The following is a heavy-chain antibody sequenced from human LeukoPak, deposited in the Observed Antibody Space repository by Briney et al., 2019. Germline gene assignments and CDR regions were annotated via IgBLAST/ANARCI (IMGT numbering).Heavy chain of an antibody. J-gene: IGHJ5*02. CDR2: IYTSGST. CDR3: ARSRQDLDYYGSGSYYWFDP. V-gene: IGHV4-4*09. D-gene: IGHD3-10*01. Sequence: SETLSLTCTVSGGSISSYYWSWIRQPPGKGLEWIGYIYTSGSTNYNPSLKSRVTISVGTSKNQFSLKLSSVTAADTAVYYCARSRQDLDYYGSGSYYWFDPWGQGTLVTVSS. CDR1: GGSISSYY.